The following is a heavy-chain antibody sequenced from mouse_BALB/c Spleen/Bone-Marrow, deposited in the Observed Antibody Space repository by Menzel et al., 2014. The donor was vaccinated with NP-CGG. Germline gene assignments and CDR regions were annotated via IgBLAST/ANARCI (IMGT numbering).Heavy chain of an antibody. V-gene: IGHV7-3*02. CDR3: ARDMGGLLFDY. D-gene: IGHD2-3*01. J-gene: IGHJ2*01. CDR2: IRNKAYSYTT. Sequence: VQLKESGGGLVQPGGSLRLSCATSGFTFTDYYMNWVRQPPGKALEWLGFIRNKAYSYTTEYSASVKGRFTFSRDNSQSILYLQMNTLRAEDSATYYCARDMGGLLFDYWGQGTTLTVSS. CDR1: GFTFTDYY.